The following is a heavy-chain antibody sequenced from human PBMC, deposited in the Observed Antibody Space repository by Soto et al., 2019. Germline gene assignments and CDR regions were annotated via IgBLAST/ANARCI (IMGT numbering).Heavy chain of an antibody. CDR2: IYPSVSS. J-gene: IGHJ4*02. V-gene: IGHV4-38-2*02. D-gene: IGHD1-1*01. Sequence: SETLSLTCSVSGFAISRGYYWSWVRQPPGKGLEWIGSIYPSVSSYHNPSLATRLRLSIDTSKNQFTLNLTSVTAADTALYFCATEKVGTTFFDNWGQGIQVTVSS. CDR3: ATEKVGTTFFDN. CDR1: GFAISRGYY.